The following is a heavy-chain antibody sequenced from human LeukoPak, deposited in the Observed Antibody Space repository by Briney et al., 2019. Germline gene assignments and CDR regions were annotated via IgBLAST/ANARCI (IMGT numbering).Heavy chain of an antibody. CDR2: IYSGGST. J-gene: IGHJ6*02. Sequence: GGSLRLSCAASGFTVSSNYMSWVRQAPGKGLEWVSVIYSGGSTYYADSVKGRFTISRDNSKSTLYLQMNSLRAEDTAVYYCARAYSSADYYDSSGPRMDVWGQGTTVTVSS. CDR3: ARAYSSADYYDSSGPRMDV. V-gene: IGHV3-53*01. D-gene: IGHD3-22*01. CDR1: GFTVSSNY.